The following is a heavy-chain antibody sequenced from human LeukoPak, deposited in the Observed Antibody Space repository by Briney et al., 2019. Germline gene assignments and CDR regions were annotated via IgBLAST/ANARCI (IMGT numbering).Heavy chain of an antibody. D-gene: IGHD5-18*01. Sequence: SETLSLTCAVYGRSFSGYYWSWIRQPPGKGLEWIGEINHSGSTNYNPSLKSRVTISVDTSKNQFSLKLSSVTAADTAVYYCASFIQGYRYGSPYYFDYWGQGTLVTVSS. CDR3: ASFIQGYRYGSPYYFDY. CDR1: GRSFSGYY. V-gene: IGHV4-34*01. J-gene: IGHJ4*02. CDR2: INHSGST.